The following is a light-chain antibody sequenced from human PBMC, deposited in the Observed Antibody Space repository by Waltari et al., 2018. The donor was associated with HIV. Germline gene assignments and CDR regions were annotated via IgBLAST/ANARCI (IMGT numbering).Light chain of an antibody. J-gene: IGKJ1*01. V-gene: IGKV4-1*01. Sequence: DIVMTQSPDSLAVSLGERATINCKSSQSVLYNSNNKNYLAWYQQKPGQPPKLLIYWASTRESGVPDRFSGSGSGTDFTLTISSLQAEDVAVYYCQQYYSTPPTFGQGTKVDFK. CDR3: QQYYSTPPT. CDR2: WAS. CDR1: QSVLYNSNNKNY.